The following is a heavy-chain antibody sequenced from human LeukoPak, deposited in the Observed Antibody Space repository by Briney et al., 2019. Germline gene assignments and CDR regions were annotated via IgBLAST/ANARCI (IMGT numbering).Heavy chain of an antibody. D-gene: IGHD1-1*01. CDR3: ARDPLGTRPGFDY. CDR2: ISYDGSNK. J-gene: IGHJ4*02. Sequence: GGSLRLSCAASGFTFNNYVMSWVRQAPGKGLEWVAVISYDGSNKYYADSVKGRFTISRDNSKNTLYLQMNSLRAEDTAVYYCARDPLGTRPGFDYWGQGTLVAVSS. V-gene: IGHV3-30*03. CDR1: GFTFNNYV.